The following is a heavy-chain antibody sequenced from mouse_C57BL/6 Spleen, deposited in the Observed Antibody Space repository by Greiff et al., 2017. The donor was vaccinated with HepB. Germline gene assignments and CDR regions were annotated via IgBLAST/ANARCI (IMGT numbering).Heavy chain of an antibody. V-gene: IGHV1-64*01. CDR1: GYTFTSYW. CDR2: IHPNSGST. D-gene: IGHD2-4*01. Sequence: QVQLQQPGAELVKPGASVKLSCKASGYTFTSYWMHWVKQRPGQGLEWIGMIHPNSGSTNYNEKFKSKATLTVDKSSSTAYMQLSSLTSEDSAVYYCARSYYDYDAEFAYWGQGTLVTVSA. CDR3: ARSYYDYDAEFAY. J-gene: IGHJ3*01.